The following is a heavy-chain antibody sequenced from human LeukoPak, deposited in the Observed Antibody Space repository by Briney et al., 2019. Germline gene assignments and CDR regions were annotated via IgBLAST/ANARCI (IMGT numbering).Heavy chain of an antibody. Sequence: GGSLRLSCAASGFTFSRYSMNWVRQAPGKGLEWVSSVSNIISYTFYADSVKGRFTISRDNAKNSLYLQMNSLRAEDTAVYYCAREMSGIQDLDYWGQGTLVTVSS. J-gene: IGHJ4*02. CDR3: AREMSGIQDLDY. D-gene: IGHD1-1*01. V-gene: IGHV3-21*01. CDR1: GFTFSRYS. CDR2: VSNIISYT.